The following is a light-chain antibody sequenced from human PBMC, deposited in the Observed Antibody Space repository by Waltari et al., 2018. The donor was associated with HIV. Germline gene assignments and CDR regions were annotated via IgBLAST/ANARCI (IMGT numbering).Light chain of an antibody. V-gene: IGLV2-8*01. CDR2: EVN. J-gene: IGLJ2*01. CDR1: RSDIGRYDL. CDR3: ASYASNNTFVV. Sequence: QSALTQPPSASGPPGQTGTLSCTGTRSDIGRYDLLSWYQLQPDKVPKLIIYEVNKRPAGVPDRFSGSKADNSASLTVSGLQTDDEAIYYCASYASNNTFVVFGGGTRLTVL.